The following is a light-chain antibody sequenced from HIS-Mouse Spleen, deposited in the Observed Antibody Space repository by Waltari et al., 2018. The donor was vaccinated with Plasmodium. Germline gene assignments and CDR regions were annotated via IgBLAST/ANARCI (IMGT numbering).Light chain of an antibody. J-gene: IGKJ2*01. CDR2: KAS. CDR3: QQYNSYSYT. CDR1: QSISSW. Sequence: DLKLTQSPSTLSASVRDRVTTTCRASQSISSWLAWYQQKPGKAPKLLIYKASSLESGVPSRFSGSGSGTEFTLTISSLQPDDFATYYCQQYNSYSYTFGQGTKLEIK. V-gene: IGKV1-5*03.